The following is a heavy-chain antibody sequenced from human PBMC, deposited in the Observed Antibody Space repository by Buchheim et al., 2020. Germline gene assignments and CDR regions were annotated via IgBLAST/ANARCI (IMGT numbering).Heavy chain of an antibody. V-gene: IGHV3-48*04. CDR1: GFTFSSYS. J-gene: IGHJ6*02. CDR3: ARDQPHYYGSGSYLSTYYYYYGMDV. Sequence: EVQLVESGGGLVQPGGSLRLSCAASGFTFSSYSMNWVRQAPGKGLEWVSYISSSSSTIYYADSVKGRFTISRDNAKNSLYLQMNSLRAEDTAVHYCARDQPHYYGSGSYLSTYYYYYGMDVWGQGTT. D-gene: IGHD3-10*01. CDR2: ISSSSSTI.